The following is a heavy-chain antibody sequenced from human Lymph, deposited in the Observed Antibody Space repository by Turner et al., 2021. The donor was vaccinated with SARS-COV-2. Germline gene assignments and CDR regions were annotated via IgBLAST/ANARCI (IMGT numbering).Heavy chain of an antibody. D-gene: IGHD2-15*01. CDR2: INPSGDST. J-gene: IGHJ4*02. CDR3: ARVGTGGFDY. V-gene: IGHV1-46*01. Sequence: QVQLVPSGAAVRKPGASVKVSCNASGYTFTSYYMHLVRQAPGQVLEWMGIINPSGDSTSYAQNFQGRGTMTRDTSTSTVYMELISLRSEDTAVYYSARVGTGGFDYWGQGTPVTVSS. CDR1: GYTFTSYY.